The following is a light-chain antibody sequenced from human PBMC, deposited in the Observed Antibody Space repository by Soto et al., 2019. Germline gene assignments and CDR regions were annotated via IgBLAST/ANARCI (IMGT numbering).Light chain of an antibody. CDR3: HQYDSDRT. J-gene: IGKJ1*01. CDR2: AAS. CDR1: QGISSW. V-gene: IGKV1D-16*01. Sequence: DIQMTQSPSSVSASVGARVTITCRATQGISSWLAWYQQKPGKAPKLLTYAASSLQSGVPSRFSGSGSGTDFTLTINNLQPEDFAPYYCHQYDSDRTFGQGTKVDLK.